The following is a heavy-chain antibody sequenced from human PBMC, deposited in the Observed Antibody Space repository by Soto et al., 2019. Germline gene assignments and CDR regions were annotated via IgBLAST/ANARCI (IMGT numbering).Heavy chain of an antibody. V-gene: IGHV1-8*01. CDR3: ARVPRMGRGLAFDI. CDR2: MNPNSGNT. J-gene: IGHJ3*02. D-gene: IGHD1-26*01. Sequence: ASVKVSCKASGYTFTSYDINWVRQATGQGLEWMGWMNPNSGNTGYAQKFQGRVTMTRNTSISTAYMELSSLRSEDTAVYYCARVPRMGRGLAFDIWGQGTMVTVSS. CDR1: GYTFTSYD.